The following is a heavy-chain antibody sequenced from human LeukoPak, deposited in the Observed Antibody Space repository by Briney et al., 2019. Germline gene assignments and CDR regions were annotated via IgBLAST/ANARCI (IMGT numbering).Heavy chain of an antibody. CDR1: GFTFSRYW. V-gene: IGHV3-7*01. D-gene: IGHD2-2*01. Sequence: GGSLRLSCAGSGFTFSRYWMSWVRQAPGKGLEWVANIKQDGSEKYYVDSVKGRFTISRDNAKNSLYLQMNSLRAEDTAVYYCARGYCSSTTCYHNWFDSWGQGTLVTISS. CDR3: ARGYCSSTTCYHNWFDS. CDR2: IKQDGSEK. J-gene: IGHJ5*01.